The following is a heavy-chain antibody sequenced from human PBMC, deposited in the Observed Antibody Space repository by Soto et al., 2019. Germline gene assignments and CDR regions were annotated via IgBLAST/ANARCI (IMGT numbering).Heavy chain of an antibody. CDR3: VRDGTKTLRDWFDP. CDR1: GASISGYY. CDR2: IYATGTT. Sequence: SETXALTCTFAGASISGYYWSGIRKSAGKGLEWIGRIYATGTTDYNPSLKSRVMMSVDTSKKQFSLKLRSVTAADTAVYYCVRDGTKTLRDWFDPWGQGISVTVSS. J-gene: IGHJ5*02. D-gene: IGHD1-1*01. V-gene: IGHV4-4*07.